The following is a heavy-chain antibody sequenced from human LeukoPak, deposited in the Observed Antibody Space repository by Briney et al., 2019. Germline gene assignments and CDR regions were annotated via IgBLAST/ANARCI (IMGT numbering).Heavy chain of an antibody. D-gene: IGHD3-22*01. J-gene: IGHJ4*02. CDR3: ARDNPDSSGFDY. CDR2: IIPIFGTA. V-gene: IGHV1-69*13. Sequence: SVKVSCKASGGTFSSYAISWVRQAPGQGLEWMGGIIPIFGTANYAQKFQGRVTITADESTSTAYMELSSLRSEDTAVYYCARDNPDSSGFDYWGQGTLVTVSS. CDR1: GGTFSSYA.